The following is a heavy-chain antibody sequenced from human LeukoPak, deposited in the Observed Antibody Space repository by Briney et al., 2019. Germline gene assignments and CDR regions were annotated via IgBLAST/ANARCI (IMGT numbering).Heavy chain of an antibody. J-gene: IGHJ5*02. V-gene: IGHV3-23*01. CDR3: AKDRGLFFGSGARFDP. CDR1: GFTFSSYA. D-gene: IGHD3-10*01. Sequence: GGSLRLSCAASGFTFSSYAMSWVRQAPGKGLEWVSAISGSGGSTYYADSVKGRFTVSRDNSKNTLYLQMNSLRAEDTAIYYCAKDRGLFFGSGARFDPWGQGTLVTVSS. CDR2: ISGSGGST.